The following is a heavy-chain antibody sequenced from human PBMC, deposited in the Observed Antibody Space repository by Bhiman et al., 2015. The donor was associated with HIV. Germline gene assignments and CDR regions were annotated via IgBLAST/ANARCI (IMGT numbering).Heavy chain of an antibody. J-gene: IGHJ4*02. CDR1: GFTFSSYA. Sequence: EVQLLESGGGLVQPGGSLRLSCAASGFTFSSYAMSWVRQAPGKGLEWVSSISRTSSYIYYADSVKGRFTVSRDNAKNSLFLQMNSLRAEDTAVYYCARDRISGWSYQGYWGQGTLVTVSS. CDR2: ISRTSSYI. CDR3: ARDRISGWSYQGY. D-gene: IGHD6-19*01. V-gene: IGHV3-21*03.